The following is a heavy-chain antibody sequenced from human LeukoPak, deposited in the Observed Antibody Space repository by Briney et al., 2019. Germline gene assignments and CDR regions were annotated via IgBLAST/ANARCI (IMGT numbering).Heavy chain of an antibody. J-gene: IGHJ4*02. CDR1: GGSFSGYC. V-gene: IGHV4-34*01. CDR3: ARGDGRDGYNGEY. D-gene: IGHD5-24*01. CDR2: INHSGST. Sequence: PSETLSLTCAVYGGSFSGYCWSWIRQPPGKGLEWIGEINHSGSTNYNPSLKSRVTISVDTSKNQFSLKLSSVTAADTAVYYCARGDGRDGYNGEYWGQGTLVTVSS.